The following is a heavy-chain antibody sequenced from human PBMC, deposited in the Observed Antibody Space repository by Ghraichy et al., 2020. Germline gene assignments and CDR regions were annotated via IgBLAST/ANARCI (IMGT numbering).Heavy chain of an antibody. CDR1: GFSLSTSGVG. Sequence: SGPTLVKPTQTLTLTCTFSGFSLSTSGVGVGWIRQPPGKALEWLALIYWNDDKRYSPSLKSRLTITKDTSKNQVVLTMTNMNPVDTATYYCAQHRRFGEFIYSPPYWYFDLWGRGTLVTVSS. J-gene: IGHJ2*01. CDR3: AQHRRFGEFIYSPPYWYFDL. V-gene: IGHV2-5*01. D-gene: IGHD3-10*01. CDR2: IYWNDDK.